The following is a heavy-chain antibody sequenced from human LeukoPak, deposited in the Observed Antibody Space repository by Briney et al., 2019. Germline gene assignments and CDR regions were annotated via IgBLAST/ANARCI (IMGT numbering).Heavy chain of an antibody. CDR1: GYSISSGYY. D-gene: IGHD1-7*01. J-gene: IGHJ2*01. Sequence: SETLSLTCTVSGYSISSGYYWSWIRQPPGKGLEWIGSIYHSGSTYSNPSLKSRVTISVDTSKNQFSLKLSSVTAADTAVYYCARPVNYTPQKWYSDLWGRGTLVTVSS. V-gene: IGHV4-38-2*02. CDR2: IYHSGST. CDR3: ARPVNYTPQKWYSDL.